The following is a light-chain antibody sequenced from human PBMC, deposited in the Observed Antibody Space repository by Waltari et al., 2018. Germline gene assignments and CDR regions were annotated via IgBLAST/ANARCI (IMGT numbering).Light chain of an antibody. V-gene: IGLV2-14*03. Sequence: QSALTQPASVSGAPGQSIAISCTGTTSDVGGYNYVSWYQPHPGKAPKLLLYDVTNRPSGVSNRFSGSKSGTTASLTISGLQAEDEADYYCSSFRSDHTYVFGSGTEVTVL. J-gene: IGLJ1*01. CDR3: SSFRSDHTYV. CDR1: TSDVGGYNY. CDR2: DVT.